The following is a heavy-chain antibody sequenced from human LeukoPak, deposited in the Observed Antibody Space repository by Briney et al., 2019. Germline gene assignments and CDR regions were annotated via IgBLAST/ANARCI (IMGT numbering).Heavy chain of an antibody. J-gene: IGHJ3*02. D-gene: IGHD3-22*01. Sequence: SETLSLTCTVSGGSINSYYWSWIRQPPGKGLEWIGYIYDSGSTNYNPSLKSRVTISVDTSKNQFSLKLSSVTAADTAVYYCACLTTADAFDIWGQGTMVTVSS. CDR3: ACLTTADAFDI. CDR1: GGSINSYY. CDR2: IYDSGST. V-gene: IGHV4-59*01.